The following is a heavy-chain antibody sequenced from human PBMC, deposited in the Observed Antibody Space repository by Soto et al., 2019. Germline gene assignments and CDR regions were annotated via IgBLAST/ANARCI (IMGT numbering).Heavy chain of an antibody. CDR3: ARRRGAGGMDV. J-gene: IGHJ6*02. V-gene: IGHV3-7*04. CDR2: IKQEGSEK. D-gene: IGHD3-10*01. CDR1: RFIFSNYW. Sequence: GGSLRLSCAASRFIFSNYWMSWVRQAPGKGLEWVANIKQEGSEKYYVDSVKGRFTISRDNAKNSLYLQMNGLRAEDTAVYYCARRRGAGGMDVWGQGTTVTVSS.